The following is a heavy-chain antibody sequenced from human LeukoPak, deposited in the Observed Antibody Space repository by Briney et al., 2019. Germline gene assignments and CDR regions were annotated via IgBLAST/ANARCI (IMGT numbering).Heavy chain of an antibody. CDR3: ARGVKGLRGAFDI. Sequence: PSETLSLTCTVSGGSISSGVYYWSWIRQHPGKGLEWIGYIYYSGSTYSNPSLKSRLTMSVDISKNQFSLKLSSVTAADTAVYYCARGVKGLRGAFDIWGQGTMFTVSS. CDR2: IYYSGST. J-gene: IGHJ3*02. D-gene: IGHD3-10*01. CDR1: GGSISSGVYY. V-gene: IGHV4-31*03.